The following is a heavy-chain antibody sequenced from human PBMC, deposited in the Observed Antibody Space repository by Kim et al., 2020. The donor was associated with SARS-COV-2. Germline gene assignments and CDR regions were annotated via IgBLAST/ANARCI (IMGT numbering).Heavy chain of an antibody. J-gene: IGHJ4*03. D-gene: IGHD4-17*01. CDR2: IYYSGST. CDR1: GGSISSSSYY. V-gene: IGHV4-39*01. CDR3: ARRRLTTDKSSFDY. Sequence: SETLSLSCTVSGGSISSSSYYWGWIRQPPGKGLEWIGSIYYSGSTYYNPSLKSRVTISVDTSKNQFSLKLSSVTAADTAVYYCARRRLTTDKSSFDYWG.